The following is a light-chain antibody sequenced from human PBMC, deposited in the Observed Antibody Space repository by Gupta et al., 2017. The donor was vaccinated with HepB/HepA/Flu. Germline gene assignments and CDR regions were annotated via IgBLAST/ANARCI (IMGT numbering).Light chain of an antibody. CDR1: QSVSSNY. V-gene: IGKV3-20*01. Sequence: EIVLTQSPGTLSLSPGERATPSCRASQSVSSNYLAWYQQKPGQAPRFFIYGASSRATGIPDRFSGSGSGTDFTLTISRLEPEDFAVYYCQQYGSSPCSFGQGTKLEIK. J-gene: IGKJ2*04. CDR3: QQYGSSPCS. CDR2: GAS.